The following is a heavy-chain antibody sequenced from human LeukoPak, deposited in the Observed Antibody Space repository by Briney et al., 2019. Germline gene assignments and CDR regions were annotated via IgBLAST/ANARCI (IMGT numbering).Heavy chain of an antibody. Sequence: GGSLRLSCAASGLTFSSYAMSWVRQAPGKGLEWVSAISGSGGSTYYADSVKGRFTISRDNSKNTLYLQMNSLRAEDTAVYYCARDIDGSEGGFDYWGQGTLVTVSS. V-gene: IGHV3-23*01. CDR1: GLTFSSYA. D-gene: IGHD3-16*01. CDR3: ARDIDGSEGGFDY. CDR2: ISGSGGST. J-gene: IGHJ4*02.